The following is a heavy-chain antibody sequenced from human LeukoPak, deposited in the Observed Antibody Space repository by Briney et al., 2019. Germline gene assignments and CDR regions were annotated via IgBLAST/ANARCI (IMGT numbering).Heavy chain of an antibody. CDR3: ARGILDYGYYGWFDP. D-gene: IGHD4-17*01. CDR1: GGSISNYY. J-gene: IGHJ5*02. CDR2: IYYSGTT. Sequence: SETLSLTCTVSGGSISNYYWSWIRQPPGKGLEWIGYIYYSGTTNYNPSLKSRVTISVDTSKNQFSLKLISVTAADTAVYYCARGILDYGYYGWFDPWGQGTLVTVSS. V-gene: IGHV4-59*01.